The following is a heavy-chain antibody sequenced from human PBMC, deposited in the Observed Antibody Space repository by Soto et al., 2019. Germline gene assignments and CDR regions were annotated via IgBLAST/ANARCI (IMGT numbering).Heavy chain of an antibody. Sequence: GASVKVSCKASGGTFCSYTISWVRQATGQGLEWMGRIIPILGIANYAQKFQGRVTITADKSTSTAYMELSSLRSEDTAVYYCARGGDEEYYYGSGPKPLYHFGYVLWGQGTLVTVSS. CDR1: GGTFCSYT. CDR2: IIPILGIA. V-gene: IGHV1-69*10. CDR3: ARGGDEEYYYGSGPKPLYHFGYVL. D-gene: IGHD3-10*01. J-gene: IGHJ4*02.